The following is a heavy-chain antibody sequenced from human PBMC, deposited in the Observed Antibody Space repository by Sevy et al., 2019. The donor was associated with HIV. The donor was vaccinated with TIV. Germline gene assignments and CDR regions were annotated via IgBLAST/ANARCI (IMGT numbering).Heavy chain of an antibody. J-gene: IGHJ4*02. Sequence: GGSLRLSCAASGFTFSSYGMHWVRQAPGKGLEWVAVIWYDGSNKYYADSVKGRFTISRDNSKNTLYLQMNSLRAEDTAVYYCARVARYSGRFKPIDYWGQGTLVTVSS. D-gene: IGHD1-26*01. CDR1: GFTFSSYG. CDR3: ARVARYSGRFKPIDY. CDR2: IWYDGSNK. V-gene: IGHV3-33*01.